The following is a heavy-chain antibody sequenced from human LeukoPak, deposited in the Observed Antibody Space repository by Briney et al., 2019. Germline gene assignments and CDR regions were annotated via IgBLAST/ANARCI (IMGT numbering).Heavy chain of an antibody. CDR2: INPNSGGT. Sequence: GASVKVSCKASGYTFTGYYMHWVRQAPGQGLEWMGWINPNSGGTNYAQKFQGWVTMTRDTSISTAYMEMSRLRSADTAVYYCARSYCSGGSCYEYWGQGTLVTVSS. CDR3: ARSYCSGGSCYEY. V-gene: IGHV1-2*04. CDR1: GYTFTGYY. D-gene: IGHD2-15*01. J-gene: IGHJ4*02.